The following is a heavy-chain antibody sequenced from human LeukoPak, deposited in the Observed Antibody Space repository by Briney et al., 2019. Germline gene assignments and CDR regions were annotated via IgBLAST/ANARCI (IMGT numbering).Heavy chain of an antibody. D-gene: IGHD7-27*01. J-gene: IGHJ4*02. CDR3: ARDPRIRLGIDDDY. CDR2: IYSGDST. CDR1: GFTVSSNY. V-gene: IGHV3-66*02. Sequence: PGGSLRLSCAASGFTVSSNYMSWVRQAPGKGLELVSIIYSGDSTYYADSVKGRFTISRDNSKNTVYLQMNSLRVEDTAVYYCARDPRIRLGIDDDYWGQGTLVTVSS.